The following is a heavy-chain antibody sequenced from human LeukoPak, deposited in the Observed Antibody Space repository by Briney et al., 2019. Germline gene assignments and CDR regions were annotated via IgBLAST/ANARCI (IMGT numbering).Heavy chain of an antibody. CDR3: ARGPIVGATIFGHYYYMDV. J-gene: IGHJ6*03. V-gene: IGHV3-33*01. CDR1: GFTFSSYG. CDR2: ILSDGSKE. Sequence: GGSLRLSCAASGFTFSSYGMHWVRQAPGKGLEWVAVILSDGSKEFYTDSVKGRFTISRDNAKNSLYLQMNSLRAEDTAVYYCARGPIVGATIFGHYYYMDVWGKGTTVTVSS. D-gene: IGHD1-26*01.